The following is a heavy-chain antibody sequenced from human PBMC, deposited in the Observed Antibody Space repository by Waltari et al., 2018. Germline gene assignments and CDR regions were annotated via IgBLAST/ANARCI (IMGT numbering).Heavy chain of an antibody. Sequence: QVQLVQSGAEVKKPGASVTVSCKASGYTLTAYSMHGVRQAPGQGLEWMGRINPNSGDTNYARKFQDRVTMTRDTSVNTAYMVVGRLTSDDTAVYFCARESAFSTSWYPGFDPWGQGTLVTVAS. CDR1: GYTLTAYS. CDR2: INPNSGDT. D-gene: IGHD2-2*01. J-gene: IGHJ5*02. CDR3: ARESAFSTSWYPGFDP. V-gene: IGHV1-2*06.